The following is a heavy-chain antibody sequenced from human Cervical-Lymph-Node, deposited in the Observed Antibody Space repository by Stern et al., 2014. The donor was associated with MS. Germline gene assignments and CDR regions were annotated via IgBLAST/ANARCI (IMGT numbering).Heavy chain of an antibody. D-gene: IGHD4-17*01. CDR2: VNPTDGRT. V-gene: IGHV1-46*03. CDR3: ANPLPYAN. J-gene: IGHJ1*01. CDR1: GDTFASYP. Sequence: VQLVESGAEVKKPGASVKVSCKASGDTFASYPIHWLRQAPGQGPLWMGLVNPTDGRTTYAQTFQGRITMTRDTSTRTVYMELSSLTAEDTAMYFCANPLPYANWGQGTRVTVSS.